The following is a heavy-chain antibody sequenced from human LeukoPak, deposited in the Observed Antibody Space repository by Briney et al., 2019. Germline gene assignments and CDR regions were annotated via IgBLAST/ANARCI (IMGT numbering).Heavy chain of an antibody. D-gene: IGHD2-2*01. V-gene: IGHV3-21*01. CDR3: VRSWGVSAAYFDY. J-gene: IGHJ4*02. CDR1: GFTFSGYS. Sequence: GGSLRLSCAASGFTFSGYSMNWVRQAPGKGLEGVSSISSSSSYIDYADSVKGRFTISRDNAKNSLYLQMNSLRVEDTAVYYCVRSWGVSAAYFDYWGQGTLVPVSS. CDR2: ISSSSSYI.